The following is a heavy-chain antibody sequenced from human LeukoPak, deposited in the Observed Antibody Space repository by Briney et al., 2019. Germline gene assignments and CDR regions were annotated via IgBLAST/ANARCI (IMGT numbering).Heavy chain of an antibody. CDR3: ARGPGYSYALYYYYGMDV. CDR2: INHSGST. V-gene: IGHV4-34*01. CDR1: GGSFSGYY. D-gene: IGHD5-18*01. J-gene: IGHJ6*02. Sequence: PSETLSLTCAVYGGSFSGYYWSWIRQPPGKGLEWIGEINHSGSTNYNPSLKSRVTISVDTSKNQFSLKLSSVTAADTAVYYCARGPGYSYALYYYYGMDVWGQGTTVTVSS.